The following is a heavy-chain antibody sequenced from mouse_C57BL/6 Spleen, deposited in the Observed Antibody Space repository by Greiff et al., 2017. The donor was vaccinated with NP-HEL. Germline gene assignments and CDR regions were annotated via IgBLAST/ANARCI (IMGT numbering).Heavy chain of an antibody. CDR1: GYAFSSSW. CDR3: ARYGSSPYYAMDY. V-gene: IGHV1-82*01. D-gene: IGHD1-1*01. CDR2: IYPGDGDT. Sequence: VQLQQSGPELVKPGASVKISCKASGYAFSSSWMNWVKQRPGKGLEWIGRIYPGDGDTNYNGKFKGKATLTADKSSSTAYMQLSSLTSADSAVYFCARYGSSPYYAMDYWGQGTSVTVSS. J-gene: IGHJ4*01.